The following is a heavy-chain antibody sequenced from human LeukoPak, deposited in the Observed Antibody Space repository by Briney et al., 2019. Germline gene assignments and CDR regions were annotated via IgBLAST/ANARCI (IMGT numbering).Heavy chain of an antibody. V-gene: IGHV4-30-4*07. CDR1: GGCISSGGYS. CDR3: ATTVGVFFDY. J-gene: IGHJ4*02. CDR2: IYYSGST. Sequence: PSQTLSLTCAVSGGCISSGGYSWSWIRQPPGKGLEWIGYIYYSGSTYYNPSLKSRVTISVDTSKNQFSLKLSSVTAADTAVYYCATTVGVFFDYWGQGTLVTVSS. D-gene: IGHD4-23*01.